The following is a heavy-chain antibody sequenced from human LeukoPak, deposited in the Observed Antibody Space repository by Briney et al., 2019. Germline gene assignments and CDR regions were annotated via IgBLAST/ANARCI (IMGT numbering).Heavy chain of an antibody. Sequence: ASVKVSCKASGYTFTSYYMHWVRQAPGQGLEWMGWINPNSGGTNYAQKFQGRVTMTRDTSISTAYMELSRLRSGDTAVYYCARDFRAAMVSDWFDPWGQGTLVTVSS. CDR2: INPNSGGT. CDR1: GYTFTSYY. V-gene: IGHV1-2*02. D-gene: IGHD5-18*01. CDR3: ARDFRAAMVSDWFDP. J-gene: IGHJ5*02.